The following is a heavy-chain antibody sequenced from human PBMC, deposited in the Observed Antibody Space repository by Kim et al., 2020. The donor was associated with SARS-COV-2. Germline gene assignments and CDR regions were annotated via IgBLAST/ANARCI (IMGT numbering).Heavy chain of an antibody. D-gene: IGHD2-15*01. J-gene: IGHJ3*02. CDR3: ARDPGGAFDI. CDR2: TI. V-gene: IGHV3-48*03. Sequence: TIYYDDSAQGRFTISRDNATNSLYLQMNRLTADDTAVYYCARDPGGAFDIWGRGTMVTVSS.